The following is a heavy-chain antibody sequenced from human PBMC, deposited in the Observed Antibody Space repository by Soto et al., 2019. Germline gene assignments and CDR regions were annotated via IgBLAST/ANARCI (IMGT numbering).Heavy chain of an antibody. CDR2: IYPDDSDT. CDR1: GYSFSNFW. V-gene: IGHV5-51*01. D-gene: IGHD2-8*02. CDR3: ASSVLVTSTMNYFDL. Sequence: GESLKISCQASGYSFSNFWIAWVRQMPGEGLEWLGIIYPDDSDTRYSPSFLGQVAISADKSIKTTYLQWSSLKASDTAIYFCASSVLVTSTMNYFDLWGQGTLVTVSS. J-gene: IGHJ4*02.